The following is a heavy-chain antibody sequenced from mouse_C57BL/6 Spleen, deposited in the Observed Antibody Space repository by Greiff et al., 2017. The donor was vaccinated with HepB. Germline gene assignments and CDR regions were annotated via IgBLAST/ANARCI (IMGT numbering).Heavy chain of an antibody. D-gene: IGHD1-1*01. V-gene: IGHV10-3*01. J-gene: IGHJ1*03. CDR1: GFTFNTYA. Sequence: EVNVVESGGGLVQPKGSLKLSCAASGFTFNTYAMHWVRQAPGKGLEWVARIRSKSSNYATYYADSVKDRFTISRDDSQSMLYLQMNNLKTEDTAMYYCVRAGYYGSSYWYFDVWGTGTTVTVSS. CDR3: VRAGYYGSSYWYFDV. CDR2: IRSKSSNYAT.